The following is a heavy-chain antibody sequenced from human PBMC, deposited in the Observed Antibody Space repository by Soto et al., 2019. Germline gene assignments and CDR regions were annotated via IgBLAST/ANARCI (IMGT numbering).Heavy chain of an antibody. CDR1: GFTFSSYA. CDR2: ISYDGSNK. J-gene: IGHJ4*02. CDR3: ASRSRRTGTFDY. D-gene: IGHD1-7*01. V-gene: IGHV3-30-3*01. Sequence: QVQLVASGGGVVQPGRSLRLSCAASGFTFSSYAMHWVRQAPGKGLEWVAVISYDGSNKSYADSVKGRCTISRDNSKNTLYLQMNSLRAEDTAVYCRASRSRRTGTFDYWGQGTLVTVSS.